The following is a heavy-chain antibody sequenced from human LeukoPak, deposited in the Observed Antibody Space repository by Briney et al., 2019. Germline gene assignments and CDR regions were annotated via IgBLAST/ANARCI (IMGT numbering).Heavy chain of an antibody. CDR2: IYTSGST. D-gene: IGHD3-10*01. V-gene: IGHV4-4*07. Sequence: SETLSLTCAVYGGSFSGYYWSWIRQPAGKGLEWIGRIYTSGSTNYNPSLKSRVTISVDTSKNQFSLKLSSVTAADTAVYYCARDPVRGVDYWGQGTLVTVSS. CDR1: GGSFSGYY. J-gene: IGHJ4*02. CDR3: ARDPVRGVDY.